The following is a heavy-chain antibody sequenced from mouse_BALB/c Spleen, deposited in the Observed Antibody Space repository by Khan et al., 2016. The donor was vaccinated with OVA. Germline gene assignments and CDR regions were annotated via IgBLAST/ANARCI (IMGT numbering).Heavy chain of an antibody. Sequence: QVQLMESGPGLVAPSQSLSITCTVSGFSLTSYGVHWVRQPPGKGLEWLGVIWAGGSTNYNSALMSRLSISIDNSKSQVFLIMNSLQTDDTALYYCDRLGEIWGQGTTLTVSS. D-gene: IGHD3-1*01. CDR2: IWAGGST. J-gene: IGHJ2*01. CDR1: GFSLTSYG. V-gene: IGHV2-9*02. CDR3: DRLGEI.